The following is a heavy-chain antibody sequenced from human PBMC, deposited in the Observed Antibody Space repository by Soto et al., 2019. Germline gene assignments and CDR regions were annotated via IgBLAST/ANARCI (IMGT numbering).Heavy chain of an antibody. D-gene: IGHD1-1*01. V-gene: IGHV1-69*04. CDR2: VIPVLGVA. Sequence: QVQLVQSGAEVQKPGSSVKVSCKASGGTLTSYAFNWVRQAPGRGLEWMGRVIPVLGVADYEQKFQDRVTITADKSTSTVYMELSSLRSEDTALYYCARDGLGTTRRYFDHWGQGTRVTVSS. CDR1: GGTLTSYA. J-gene: IGHJ4*02. CDR3: ARDGLGTTRRYFDH.